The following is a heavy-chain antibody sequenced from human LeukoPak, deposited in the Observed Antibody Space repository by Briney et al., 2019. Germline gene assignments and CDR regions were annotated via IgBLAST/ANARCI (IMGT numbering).Heavy chain of an antibody. V-gene: IGHV1-69*13. D-gene: IGHD3-16*02. J-gene: IGHJ6*02. CDR1: GGTFSSYA. CDR3: ARASLLGVIPYYGMDV. CDR2: IIPIFGTA. Sequence: ASVTVSFKASGGTFSSYAISWVRQAPGQGLEWMGGIIPIFGTANYAQKFQGRVTITADESTSTAYMELSSLRSEDTAVYYCARASLLGVIPYYGMDVWGQGTTVTVSS.